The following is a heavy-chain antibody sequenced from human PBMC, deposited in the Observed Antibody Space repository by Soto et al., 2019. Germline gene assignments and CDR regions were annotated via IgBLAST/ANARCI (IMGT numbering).Heavy chain of an antibody. J-gene: IGHJ4*02. CDR2: INHSGST. CDR1: ASSFTLYY. CDR3: ARDKITGLFDY. Sequence: LETLALPLFFFASSFTLYYSTSMLQPSGTGLEWIGEINHSGSTNYNPSLKSRVTISVDTSKNQFSLKLTSVTAADTAVYYCARDKITGLFDYWGQGTLVTVSS. V-gene: IGHV4-34*01. D-gene: IGHD2-8*02.